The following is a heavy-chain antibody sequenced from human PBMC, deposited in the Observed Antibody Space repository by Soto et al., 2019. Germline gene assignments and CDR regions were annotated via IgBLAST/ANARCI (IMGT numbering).Heavy chain of an antibody. J-gene: IGHJ4*02. CDR2: ISYDGSNK. CDR1: GFTFSSYG. V-gene: IGHV3-30*18. Sequence: GGSLRLSCAASGFTFSSYGMHWVRQAPGKGLEWVAVISYDGSNKYYADSVKGRFTISRDNSKNTLYLQMNSLRAEDTAVYYCAKSRKALFGASSSFDYWGQGTLVTVSS. CDR3: AKSRKALFGASSSFDY. D-gene: IGHD6-6*01.